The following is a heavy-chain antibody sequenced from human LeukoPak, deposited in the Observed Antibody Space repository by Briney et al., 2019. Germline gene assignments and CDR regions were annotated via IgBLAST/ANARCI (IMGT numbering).Heavy chain of an antibody. CDR3: ARDPGGGRNPYSSKGFDY. D-gene: IGHD6-13*01. Sequence: GGSLRLSCAASGFTFSSYWMSWVRQAPGKGLEGVANIKQDGSEKYYVDSVKGRYTISRDNAKNSLYLQMNSLRAEDTAVYYCARDPGGGRNPYSSKGFDYWGQGTLVTVSS. CDR2: IKQDGSEK. J-gene: IGHJ4*02. CDR1: GFTFSSYW. V-gene: IGHV3-7*01.